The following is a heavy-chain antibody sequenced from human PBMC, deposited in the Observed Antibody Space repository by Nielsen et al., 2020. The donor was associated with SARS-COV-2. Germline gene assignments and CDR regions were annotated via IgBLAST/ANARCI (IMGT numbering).Heavy chain of an antibody. V-gene: IGHV4-30-4*01. CDR3: ARDRGGWPHLGFDP. Sequence: SETLSLTCTVSGGSISSGDYYWSWIRQPPGKGLEWIGYIYYSGSTYYNPSLKSRVTISVDTSKNQFSLKLSSVTAADTAVYYRARDRGGWPHLGFDPWGQGTLVTVSS. CDR2: IYYSGST. D-gene: IGHD6-19*01. CDR1: GGSISSGDYY. J-gene: IGHJ5*02.